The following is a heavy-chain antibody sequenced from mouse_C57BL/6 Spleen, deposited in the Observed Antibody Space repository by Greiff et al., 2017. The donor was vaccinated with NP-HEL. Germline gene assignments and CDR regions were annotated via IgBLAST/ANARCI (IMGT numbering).Heavy chain of an antibody. CDR3: ARSLNYYGSSYDWYFDV. J-gene: IGHJ1*03. CDR2: IDPSDSYT. D-gene: IGHD1-1*01. CDR1: GYTFTSYW. Sequence: VQLQQPGAELVMPGASVKLSCKASGYTFTSYWMHWVKQRPGQGLEWIGEIDPSDSYTNYNQKFKGKSTLTVDKSSSTAYMQLSSLTSEDSAVYYCARSLNYYGSSYDWYFDVWGTGTTVTVSS. V-gene: IGHV1-69*01.